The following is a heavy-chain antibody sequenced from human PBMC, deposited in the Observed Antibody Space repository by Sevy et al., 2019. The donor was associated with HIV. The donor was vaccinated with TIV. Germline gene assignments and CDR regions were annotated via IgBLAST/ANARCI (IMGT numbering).Heavy chain of an antibody. D-gene: IGHD3-3*01. J-gene: IGHJ4*02. CDR3: ATKGGFWSGYQYFDS. V-gene: IGHV3-15*07. Sequence: GGSVRLSCTASGFTFSNAWMNCVRQAPGKGLEWVGRIKSQSDGGTIDYDAPVKGRITMSRDDSKNTLFLQINSMRSEETAVYYCATKGGFWSGYQYFDSWGQGTLVTVSS. CDR2: IKSQSDGGTI. CDR1: GFTFSNAW.